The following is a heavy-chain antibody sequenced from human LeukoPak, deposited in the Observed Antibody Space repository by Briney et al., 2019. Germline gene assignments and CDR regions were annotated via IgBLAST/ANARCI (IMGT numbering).Heavy chain of an antibody. J-gene: IGHJ4*02. V-gene: IGHV1-3*01. CDR1: GYTFINFA. Sequence: ASVKVSCKASGYTFINFAINWGRQAPGQRPEWMGWINAGNGNTKYSQKFQGRVTITGDTSASTAYMELSGLTSEDTAVYYCARGPRAAADDYWGQGTLVTVSS. CDR2: INAGNGNT. D-gene: IGHD6-13*01. CDR3: ARGPRAAADDY.